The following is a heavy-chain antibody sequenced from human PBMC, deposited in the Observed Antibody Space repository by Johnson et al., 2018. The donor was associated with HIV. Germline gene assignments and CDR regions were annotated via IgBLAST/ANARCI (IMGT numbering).Heavy chain of an antibody. CDR3: TTARVSYDSSGYNAFDI. Sequence: VQLVESGGGVVRPGGSLRLSCAAAGFTFDDYGMSWVRQAPGKGLEWVSGINWNGVRTGYLDSMKGRFTISRDNAKNSLYLQMNSLKTEDTAVYYCTTARVSYDSSGYNAFDIWGQGTMVTVSS. J-gene: IGHJ3*02. D-gene: IGHD3-22*01. CDR1: GFTFDDYG. V-gene: IGHV3-20*04. CDR2: INWNGVRT.